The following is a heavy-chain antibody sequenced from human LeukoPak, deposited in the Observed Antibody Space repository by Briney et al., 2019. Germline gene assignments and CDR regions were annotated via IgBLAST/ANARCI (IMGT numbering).Heavy chain of an antibody. CDR2: IYPGDSDT. CDR3: ARRDYDFWSGFRWFDP. Sequence: GESLKISCKGSGYSFTSYWIGWVRQMPGKGLEWMGIIYPGDSDTRYSPSFQGQVTISADKSISTAYLQWSSLKAPDTAMYYCARRDYDFWSGFRWFDPWGQGTLVTVSS. J-gene: IGHJ5*02. V-gene: IGHV5-51*01. D-gene: IGHD3-3*01. CDR1: GYSFTSYW.